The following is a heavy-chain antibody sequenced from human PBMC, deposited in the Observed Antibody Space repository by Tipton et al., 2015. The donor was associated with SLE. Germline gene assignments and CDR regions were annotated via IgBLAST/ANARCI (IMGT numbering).Heavy chain of an antibody. CDR2: LSNSGGST. J-gene: IGHJ4*02. CDR3: ARVWMYSNYDFDS. CDR1: GFTFASYG. Sequence: SLRLSCATSGFTFASYGMSWVRQAPGKGLEWVSSLSNSGGSTYYADSVEGRFTISRDNSKNTLYLQMNSLRAEDTAVYYCARVWMYSNYDFDSWGQGTLVTVSS. V-gene: IGHV3-23*01. D-gene: IGHD4-11*01.